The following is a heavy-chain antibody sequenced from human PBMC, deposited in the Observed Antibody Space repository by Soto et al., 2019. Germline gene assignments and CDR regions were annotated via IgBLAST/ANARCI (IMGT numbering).Heavy chain of an antibody. Sequence: GGSLRLSCAASGYTFSDYYMSWIRQAPGKGLEWISYIDTGGTEIYYADSVKGRFTITRDNAKNSLYLEMNSLRDEDTAVYYCASHYDMWSGYLSPVDYWGQGTLVTVSS. CDR1: GYTFSDYY. D-gene: IGHD3-3*01. CDR3: ASHYDMWSGYLSPVDY. V-gene: IGHV3-11*01. CDR2: IDTGGTEI. J-gene: IGHJ4*02.